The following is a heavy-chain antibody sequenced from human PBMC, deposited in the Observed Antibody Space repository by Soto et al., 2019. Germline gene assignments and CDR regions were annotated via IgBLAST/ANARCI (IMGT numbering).Heavy chain of an antibody. Sequence: SVKVSCKASGGTFSSYAISWVRQAPGQGLEWMGGIIPIFGTANYAQKFQGRVTITADESTSTAYMELSSLRSEDTAVYYCARVVAPYYYDSSGYYLAYWGQGTLVTVSS. D-gene: IGHD3-22*01. CDR1: GGTFSSYA. J-gene: IGHJ4*02. CDR3: ARVVAPYYYDSSGYYLAY. CDR2: IIPIFGTA. V-gene: IGHV1-69*13.